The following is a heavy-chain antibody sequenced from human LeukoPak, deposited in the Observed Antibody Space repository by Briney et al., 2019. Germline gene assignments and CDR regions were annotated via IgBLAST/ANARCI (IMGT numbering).Heavy chain of an antibody. J-gene: IGHJ4*02. CDR2: ISAYNGNT. CDR1: GYTFTSYG. V-gene: IGHV1-18*01. Sequence: ASVKVSCKASGYTFTSYGISWVRQAPGQGLEWMGWISAYNGNTNYAQKLQGRVTMTTDTSTSTAYMELRSLRSDDTAVYYCVRDLTRKYDILTGALYEVYFDYWGQGTLVTVSS. D-gene: IGHD3-9*01. CDR3: VRDLTRKYDILTGALYEVYFDY.